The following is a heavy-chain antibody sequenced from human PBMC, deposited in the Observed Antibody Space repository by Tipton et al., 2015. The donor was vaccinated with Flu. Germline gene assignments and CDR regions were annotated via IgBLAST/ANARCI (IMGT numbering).Heavy chain of an antibody. CDR1: GGSISRSHYS. CDR2: IYYSGTT. Sequence: TLSLTCTVSGGSISRSHYSWGWIRQPPGKGLEWIGNIYYSGTTYYNPSLKSRVTISVDTSKNQFSPKLSSVTAADTAVYYCARGPLLDLWGRGTLVTVSS. J-gene: IGHJ2*01. CDR3: ARGPLLDL. D-gene: IGHD5/OR15-5a*01. V-gene: IGHV4-39*07.